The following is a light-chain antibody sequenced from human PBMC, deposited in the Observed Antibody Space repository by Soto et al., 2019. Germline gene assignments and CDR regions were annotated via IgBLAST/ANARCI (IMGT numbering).Light chain of an antibody. J-gene: IGLJ2*01. V-gene: IGLV1-44*01. CDR3: ATWDDSLSGSVE. CDR2: GIN. CDR1: RSNIGSNT. Sequence: QSVLTQPPSASGTPGQRVTISCSGSRSNIGSNTVSWYQQLPGTAPKLLIYGINQRPSGVPDRFSGSTSGTSASLAISGLQSEDEANYYCATWDDSLSGSVEFGGGTKLTVL.